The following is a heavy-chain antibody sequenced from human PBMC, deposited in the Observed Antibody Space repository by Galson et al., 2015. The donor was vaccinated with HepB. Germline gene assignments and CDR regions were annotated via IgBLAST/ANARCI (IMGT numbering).Heavy chain of an antibody. V-gene: IGHV3-21*01. CDR2: INDASNYV. J-gene: IGHJ2*01. CDR3: AKSLGWYFDL. CDR1: GFTFSAYS. Sequence: SLRLSCAASGFTFSAYSTNWVRQAPGKGLEWVSSINDASNYVYYGDSVQGRFTISRDNARNSLYLQMNSLTAEDTAAYYCAKSLGWYFDLWGRGTLVTVSS. D-gene: IGHD3-16*01.